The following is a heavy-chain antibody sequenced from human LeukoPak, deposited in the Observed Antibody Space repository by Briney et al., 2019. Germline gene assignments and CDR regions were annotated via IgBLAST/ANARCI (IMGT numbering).Heavy chain of an antibody. Sequence: PGRSLRLSCAASGFTFSSYAMHWVRQAPGKGLEWVAVISYDGSNKYYADSVKGRFTISRDNSKNTLYLQMNSLRAEDTAVYYCAKDTSSLDYYYYGMDVWGQGTTVTVSS. CDR3: AKDTSSLDYYYYGMDV. CDR1: GFTFSSYA. J-gene: IGHJ6*02. D-gene: IGHD3-10*01. V-gene: IGHV3-30-3*01. CDR2: ISYDGSNK.